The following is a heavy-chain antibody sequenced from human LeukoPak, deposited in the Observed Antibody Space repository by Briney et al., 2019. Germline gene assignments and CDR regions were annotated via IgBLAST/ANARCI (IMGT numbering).Heavy chain of an antibody. V-gene: IGHV1-2*02. CDR1: GYTFTGYY. J-gene: IGHJ4*02. D-gene: IGHD3-10*01. CDR3: ARVWEYYYGSGRTPEYYFDY. Sequence: GASVKVSCKASGYTFTGYYMHWVRQAPGQGLEWMGWINPNSGGTNYAQKFQGRVTMTRDTSISTAYMELSRLRSDDTAVYYCARVWEYYYGSGRTPEYYFDYWGQGTLVTVSS. CDR2: INPNSGGT.